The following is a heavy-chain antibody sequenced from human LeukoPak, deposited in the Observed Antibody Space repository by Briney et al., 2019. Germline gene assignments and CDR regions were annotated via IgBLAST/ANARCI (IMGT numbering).Heavy chain of an antibody. CDR2: IYYSGST. J-gene: IGHJ4*02. CDR3: ARLSSSGWYGGGAGY. Sequence: SETLSLTCTVSGGSISSYYWSWIRQPPGKGLEWIGYIYYSGSTNYNPSLKSRVTISVDTSKNQFSLKLSSVTAADTAVYYCARLSSSGWYGGGAGYWGQGTLVTVSS. D-gene: IGHD6-19*01. V-gene: IGHV4-59*12. CDR1: GGSISSYY.